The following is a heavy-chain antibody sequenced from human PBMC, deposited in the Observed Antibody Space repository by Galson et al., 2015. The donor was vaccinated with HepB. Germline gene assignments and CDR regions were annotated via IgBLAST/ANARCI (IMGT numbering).Heavy chain of an antibody. CDR2: ISFDGSDK. J-gene: IGHJ6*02. CDR1: GFSFSTFA. Sequence: SLRLSCAVSGFSFSTFAVHWVRQAPGKGLEWVAVISFDGSDKYYADSVKGRFTISRDNSKNTLYLQMSSLRAEDTAVYYCARDHKTRTYASGSAPGYYGMDVWGQGTTVTVSS. D-gene: IGHD3-10*01. CDR3: ARDHKTRTYASGSAPGYYGMDV. V-gene: IGHV3-30*04.